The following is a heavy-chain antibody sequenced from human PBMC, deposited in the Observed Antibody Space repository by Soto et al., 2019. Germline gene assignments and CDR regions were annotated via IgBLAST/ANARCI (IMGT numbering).Heavy chain of an antibody. CDR3: ARDRAYCSGGRCQPFPHYYYAVDV. CDR2: ISYDGSKT. Sequence: QVQLVESGGGVVQPGRSLRLSCAASGFIFNTYAIHWVRQAPGKGLDWVAVISYDGSKTYYADSVKGRFTLSRDNSKNTLYLQMNRLRVEDTAVYYCARDRAYCSGGRCQPFPHYYYAVDVWGQGTTVTVSS. CDR1: GFIFNTYA. V-gene: IGHV3-30-3*01. J-gene: IGHJ6*02. D-gene: IGHD2-15*01.